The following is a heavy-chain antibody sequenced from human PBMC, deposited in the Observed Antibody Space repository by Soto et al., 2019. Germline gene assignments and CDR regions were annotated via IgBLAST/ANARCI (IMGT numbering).Heavy chain of an antibody. CDR1: GFTFTSYG. V-gene: IGHV3-30*18. Sequence: QVQLVESGGGVVQPGRSLRLSCAASGFTFTSYGMHWVRQAPGKGLEWVAVISYDGSNKYYADSVKGRFTISRDNSKNTLYLQMNSLRAEDMAVYYCAKDRGYSYGQPDYWGQGTLVTVSS. CDR3: AKDRGYSYGQPDY. J-gene: IGHJ4*02. D-gene: IGHD5-18*01. CDR2: ISYDGSNK.